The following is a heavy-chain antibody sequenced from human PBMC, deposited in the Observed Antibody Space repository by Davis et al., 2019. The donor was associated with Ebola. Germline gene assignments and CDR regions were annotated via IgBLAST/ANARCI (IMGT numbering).Heavy chain of an antibody. CDR3: ARVKQQLVRTYYYYGMDV. CDR1: GFTFSSYS. D-gene: IGHD6-13*01. V-gene: IGHV3-21*04. CDR2: ISSSSGDT. Sequence: GESLKISCAASGFTFSSYSMNWVRQAPGKGLEWVSAISSSSGDTYYADSVKGRFTISRDNAKTSLYLQMNSLRAEDTAVYYCARVKQQLVRTYYYYGMDVWGQGTTVTVSS. J-gene: IGHJ6*02.